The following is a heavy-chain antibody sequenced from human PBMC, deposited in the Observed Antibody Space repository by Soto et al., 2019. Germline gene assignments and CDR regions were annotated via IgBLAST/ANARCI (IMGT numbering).Heavy chain of an antibody. D-gene: IGHD6-13*01. CDR1: GYTFTTYY. J-gene: IGHJ6*02. CDR2: INPSGGRP. Sequence: QVQLVQSGAEVKNPGASVGVSCKAPGYTFTTYYITWWRPAPGRGLRWMGVINPSGGRPTYSQQFQDRVTMTGDTSTTTVYMELSSLTSDDTAMYYCARAAASGNGRRLDVWGQGTSVTVSS. CDR3: ARAAASGNGRRLDV. V-gene: IGHV1-46*01.